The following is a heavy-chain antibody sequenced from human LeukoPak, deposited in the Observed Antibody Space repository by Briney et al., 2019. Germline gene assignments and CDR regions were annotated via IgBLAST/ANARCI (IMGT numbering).Heavy chain of an antibody. CDR3: TRGGASTSYYWFY. Sequence: GGSLRLSCAASGFTFSSYAMHWVRQAPGKGLEWVAVISYDGSNKYYADSVKGRFTISRDNAKSSLYLQMDSLRGEDTAVYYCTRGGASTSYYWFYWGQGTLVTVSS. CDR1: GFTFSSYA. D-gene: IGHD2-8*01. CDR2: ISYDGSNK. J-gene: IGHJ4*02. V-gene: IGHV3-30*04.